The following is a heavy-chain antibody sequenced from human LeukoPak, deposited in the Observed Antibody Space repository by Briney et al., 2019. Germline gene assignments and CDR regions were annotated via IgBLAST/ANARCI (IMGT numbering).Heavy chain of an antibody. CDR3: AREPKGDGYNFVSGWFDP. V-gene: IGHV4-59*01. Sequence: ASETLSLTCTVSGGSISTYYWSWIRQPPGKGLEWIGYIYYSGSTDYNPSLKSRVTISVDTSKNQFSLKLSSVTAADTAVYYCAREPKGDGYNFVSGWFDPWGQGTLVTVSS. CDR1: GGSISTYY. D-gene: IGHD5-12*01. J-gene: IGHJ5*02. CDR2: IYYSGST.